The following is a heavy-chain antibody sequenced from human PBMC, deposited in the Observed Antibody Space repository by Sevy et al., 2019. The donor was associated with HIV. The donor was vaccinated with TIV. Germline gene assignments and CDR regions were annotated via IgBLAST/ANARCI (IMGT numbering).Heavy chain of an antibody. D-gene: IGHD3-10*01. CDR1: GFTFSDYT. CDR2: ISYDGSRT. J-gene: IGHJ5*01. CDR3: TRVRGLLGWFDS. V-gene: IGHV3-30*04. Sequence: GGSLRLSCAASGFTFSDYTIHWVRQAPGKGLEWVAVISYDGSRTSYADSVKGPFTISRDNSKNTLFLQMNSLRAADTAVYYCTRVRGLLGWFDSWGQGTLVTVSS.